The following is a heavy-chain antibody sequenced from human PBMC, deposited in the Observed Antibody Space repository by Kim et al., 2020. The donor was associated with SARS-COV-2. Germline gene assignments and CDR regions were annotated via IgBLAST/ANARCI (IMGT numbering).Heavy chain of an antibody. CDR3: ARGGSEVWFGELLWSRYGMDV. V-gene: IGHV4-59*01. CDR1: GGSISSYY. CDR2: IYYSGST. D-gene: IGHD3-10*01. Sequence: SETLSLTCTVSGGSISSYYWSWIRQPPGKGLEWIGYIYYSGSTNYNPSLKSRVTISVDTSKNQFSLKLSSVTAADTAVYYCARGGSEVWFGELLWSRYGMDVWGQGTTVTVSS. J-gene: IGHJ6*02.